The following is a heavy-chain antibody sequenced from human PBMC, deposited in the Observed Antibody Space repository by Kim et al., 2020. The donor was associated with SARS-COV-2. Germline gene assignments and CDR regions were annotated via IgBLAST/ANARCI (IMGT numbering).Heavy chain of an antibody. V-gene: IGHV3-9*01. CDR1: GFTFDDYA. D-gene: IGHD3-10*01. CDR2: ISWNSGSI. J-gene: IGHJ6*02. Sequence: GGSLRLSCAASGFTFDDYAMHWVRQAPGKGLEWVAGISWNSGSIGYADSVKGRFTISRDNAKNSLYLQMNSLRAEDTALYYCAKDIGGGGFGEVYYYYGMDVWGQGTTVTVSS. CDR3: AKDIGGGGFGEVYYYYGMDV.